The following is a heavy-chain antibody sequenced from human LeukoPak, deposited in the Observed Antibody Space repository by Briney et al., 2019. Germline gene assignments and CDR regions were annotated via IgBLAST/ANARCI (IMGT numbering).Heavy chain of an antibody. CDR3: TGNGGGLGY. J-gene: IGHJ4*02. V-gene: IGHV3-23*01. CDR1: GFTFSNYD. D-gene: IGHD3-16*01. CDR2: IRSTGAGGNT. Sequence: PGGSLRLSCAASGFTFSNYDMIWVRQAPGKGLEWVSSIRSTGAGGNTYSADSVKGRFTTSRDDSKSTLFLQMDSLTAEDPAVYYGTGNGGGLGYWGQGALVTVSS.